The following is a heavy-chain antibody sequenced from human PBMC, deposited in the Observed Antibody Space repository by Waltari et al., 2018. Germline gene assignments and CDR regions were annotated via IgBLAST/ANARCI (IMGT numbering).Heavy chain of an antibody. V-gene: IGHV1-24*01. CDR3: ATRAYYYYYMDV. CDR2: LDPGDGET. J-gene: IGHJ6*03. Sequence: QVQLVQSGAEVKKPGASVKVSCKVSGYTLTELSMHWVRQAPGKGLEWMGGLDPGDGETIYAQKFQGRVTMTEDTSTDTAYMELSSLRSEDTAVYYCATRAYYYYYMDVWGKGTTVTVSS. CDR1: GYTLTELS.